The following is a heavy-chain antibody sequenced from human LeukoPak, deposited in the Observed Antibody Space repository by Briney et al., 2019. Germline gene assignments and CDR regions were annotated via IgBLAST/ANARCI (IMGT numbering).Heavy chain of an antibody. V-gene: IGHV1-18*01. CDR1: GYTFTSYG. D-gene: IGHD3-10*01. J-gene: IGHJ6*02. CDR2: ISAYNGNT. Sequence: ASVKVSCKASGYTFTSYGISWVRQAPGQGLEWMGWISAYNGNTNYAQELQGRVTMTTDTSTSTAYMELRSLRSDDTAVYYCARDAGSRGVYYYYGMDVWGQGTTVTVSS. CDR3: ARDAGSRGVYYYYGMDV.